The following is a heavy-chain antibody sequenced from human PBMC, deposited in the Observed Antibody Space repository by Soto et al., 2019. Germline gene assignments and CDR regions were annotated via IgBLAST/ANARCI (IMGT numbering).Heavy chain of an antibody. D-gene: IGHD2-15*01. CDR2: VYHSGTT. CDR3: ARLPGYCSGDSCRIDY. V-gene: IGHV4-59*08. CDR1: GGSISSYY. J-gene: IGHJ4*02. Sequence: PSETLSLTCTVSGGSISSYYWSWIRQSPGKGPEWIGYVYHSGTTNYNPSLESRVTMSIDTSKNQFSLKLSSVTAADTAVYFCARLPGYCSGDSCRIDYWGQGTLVTVSS.